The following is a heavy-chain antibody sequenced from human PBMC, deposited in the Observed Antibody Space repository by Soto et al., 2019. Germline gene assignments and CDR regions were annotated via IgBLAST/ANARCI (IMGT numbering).Heavy chain of an antibody. CDR1: GYSFSTFA. Sequence: ASVKVSCKASGYSFSTFAIHWVRQAPGQRLEWMGWINAGNGDTKYSEKFQGRVTITGRTSASTAYMDLSSLRSEDTAVYYRATQGRTTTEFDFWGQGTLVTVS. V-gene: IGHV1-3*01. J-gene: IGHJ4*02. CDR3: ATQGRTTTEFDF. D-gene: IGHD4-4*01. CDR2: INAGNGDT.